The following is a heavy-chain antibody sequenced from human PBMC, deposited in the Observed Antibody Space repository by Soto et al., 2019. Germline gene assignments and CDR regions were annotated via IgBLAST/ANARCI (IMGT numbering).Heavy chain of an antibody. CDR1: GYPFTNYA. CDR3: ATVPRGLTIYGVHHPGYY. D-gene: IGHD3-3*01. V-gene: IGHV1-3*01. J-gene: IGHJ4*02. CDR2: INVGEKKT. Sequence: ASVKVSCKASGYPFTNYAIHWVRQAPGQRLEWVGWINVGEKKTRYSQTFQGRVTITSDQSANTAYMELSRLKFEDTAVYYCATVPRGLTIYGVHHPGYYWGQATLVTV.